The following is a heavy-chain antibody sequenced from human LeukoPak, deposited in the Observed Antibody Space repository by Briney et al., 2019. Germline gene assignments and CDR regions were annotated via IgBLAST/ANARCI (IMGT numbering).Heavy chain of an antibody. D-gene: IGHD5-12*01. V-gene: IGHV3-21*01. CDR2: ISSSSSYI. CDR3: ASIVYSGYDSNDY. CDR1: GFTFSSYS. J-gene: IGHJ4*02. Sequence: GGSLRVSCAASGFTFSSYSMNWVRQTPGKGLEWVSSISSSSSYIYYADSVKGRFTISRDNAKNSLYLQMNSLRAEDTAVYYCASIVYSGYDSNDYWGQGTLVTVSS.